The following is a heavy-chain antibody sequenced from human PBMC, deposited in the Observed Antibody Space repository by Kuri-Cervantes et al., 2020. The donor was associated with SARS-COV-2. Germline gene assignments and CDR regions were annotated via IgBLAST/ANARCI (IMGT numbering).Heavy chain of an antibody. D-gene: IGHD1-20*01. CDR3: AKQPGYNWNYLDY. CDR2: VRGKANNYAT. V-gene: IGHV3-73*01. Sequence: GGSLRLSCEVSGFLFSASAIHWVRQGSGKGLEWVGRVRGKANNYATAYAASVKGRFTISRDDSKNMAYLQMNSLKTEDTAVYYCAKQPGYNWNYLDYWGQGTLVTVSS. CDR1: GFLFSASA. J-gene: IGHJ4*02.